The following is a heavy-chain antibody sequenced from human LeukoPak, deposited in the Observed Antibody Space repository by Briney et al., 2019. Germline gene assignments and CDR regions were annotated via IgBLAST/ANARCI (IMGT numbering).Heavy chain of an antibody. CDR2: ISSSSSTI. Sequence: PGGSLRLSCAASGFTFSSYEMNWVRQAPGKGLEWVSYISSSSSTIYYADSVKGRFTISRDNAKNSLYLQMNSLRAEDTAVYYCARDHTPEYGYSYARRRIDPWGQGTLVTVSS. CDR3: ARDHTPEYGYSYARRRIDP. CDR1: GFTFSSYE. J-gene: IGHJ5*02. D-gene: IGHD5-18*01. V-gene: IGHV3-48*03.